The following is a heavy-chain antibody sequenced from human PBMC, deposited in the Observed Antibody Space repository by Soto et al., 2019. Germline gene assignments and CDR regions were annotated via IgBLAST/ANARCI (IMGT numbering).Heavy chain of an antibody. CDR3: ARDAHYDSSGYYAFDI. V-gene: IGHV3-48*02. D-gene: IGHD3-22*01. J-gene: IGHJ3*02. CDR1: GFTFSSYS. CDR2: ISSSSSTI. Sequence: GGSLRLSCAASGFTFSSYSMNWVRQAPGKGLEWVSYISSSSSTIYYADAVKGRFTISRDNAKNSLYLQMNSLRDEDTAVYYCARDAHYDSSGYYAFDIWGQGTMVTVSS.